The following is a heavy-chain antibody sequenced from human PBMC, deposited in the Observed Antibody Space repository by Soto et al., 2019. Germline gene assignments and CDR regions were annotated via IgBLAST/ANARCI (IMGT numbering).Heavy chain of an antibody. V-gene: IGHV3-23*01. D-gene: IGHD3-9*01. Sequence: PGGSLRLSCAASGLTFSSYAMSWVRQAPGKGLEWVSAISGSGGSTYYADSVKGRFTISRDNSKNTLYLQMNSLRAEDTAVYYCAKLGYYDILTGINNWFDPWGQGTLVTVS. CDR3: AKLGYYDILTGINNWFDP. CDR2: ISGSGGST. J-gene: IGHJ5*02. CDR1: GLTFSSYA.